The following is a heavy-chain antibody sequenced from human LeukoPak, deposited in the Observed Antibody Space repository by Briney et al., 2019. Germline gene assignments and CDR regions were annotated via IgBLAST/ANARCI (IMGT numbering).Heavy chain of an antibody. J-gene: IGHJ4*02. CDR2: IIPIFGTA. V-gene: IGHV1-69*13. D-gene: IGHD2-15*01. CDR1: GGTFSSYA. CDR3: ARPTNAGCSGGSCYSSADYYFDY. Sequence: SVNVSCKASGGTFSSYAISWVRQAPGQGLEWMGGIIPIFGTANYAQKFQGRVTITADESTSTAYMELSSLRSEDTAVYYCARPTNAGCSGGSCYSSADYYFDYWGQGTLVTVSS.